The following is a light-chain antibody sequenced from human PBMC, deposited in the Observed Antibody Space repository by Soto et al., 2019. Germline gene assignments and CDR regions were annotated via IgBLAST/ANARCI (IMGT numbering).Light chain of an antibody. J-gene: IGLJ2*01. CDR2: DVS. CDR3: SSYSTTSALV. CDR1: SADIGAFNY. V-gene: IGLV2-14*03. Sequence: QSVLTQPASVSGSPGQSITISCDGTSADIGAFNYVSWYQHHPGKAPKLLIYDVSDRPSGVSTRFSASKSANTASLTISGLQADDEGDYYCSSYSTTSALVFGGGTKLTVL.